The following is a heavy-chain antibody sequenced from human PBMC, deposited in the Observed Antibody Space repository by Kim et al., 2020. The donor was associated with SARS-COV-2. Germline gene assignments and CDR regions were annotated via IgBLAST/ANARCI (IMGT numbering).Heavy chain of an antibody. CDR2: DGSGK. D-gene: IGHD2-15*01. J-gene: IGHJ6*02. V-gene: IGHV3-7*01. Sequence: DGSGKYYVDSVKGRCTISRDNGKNSLDQQMKSLRAEDTAVYYCARRILDVWGQGTTVTVFS. CDR3: ARRILDV.